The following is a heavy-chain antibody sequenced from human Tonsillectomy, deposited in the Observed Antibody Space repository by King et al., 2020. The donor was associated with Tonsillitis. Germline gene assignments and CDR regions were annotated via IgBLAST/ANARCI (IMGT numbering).Heavy chain of an antibody. Sequence: VQLVESGGGLVKPGGSVRLSCAASGFTFSDYYMSWIRQAPGKGLEWGSYITSSSSYTNYADSVKGRFTISRDNAKNSLYLQMNSLRAEDTAVYYCARCERDTAMVSDYWGQGTLVTVSS. CDR1: GFTFSDYY. CDR2: ITSSSSYT. J-gene: IGHJ4*02. V-gene: IGHV3-11*05. D-gene: IGHD5-18*01. CDR3: ARCERDTAMVSDY.